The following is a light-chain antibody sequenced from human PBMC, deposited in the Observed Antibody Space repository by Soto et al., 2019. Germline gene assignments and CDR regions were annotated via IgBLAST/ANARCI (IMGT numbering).Light chain of an antibody. J-gene: IGLJ2*01. CDR2: DVD. CDR1: SSDVGGYNY. Sequence: QSALTQPASVSGSPGQSITISCTGTSSDVGGYNYVSWYQHHPGKAPKIMIYDVDIRPSGVSNRFSGSKSGNTASLTISGLQAEDEADYYCSSYTGSSTYVVFGGGTKVTVL. CDR3: SSYTGSSTYVV. V-gene: IGLV2-14*03.